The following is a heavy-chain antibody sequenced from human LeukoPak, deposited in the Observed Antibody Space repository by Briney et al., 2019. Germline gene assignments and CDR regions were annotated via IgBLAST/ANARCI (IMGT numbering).Heavy chain of an antibody. V-gene: IGHV3-30*02. CDR2: IRYDGSNK. J-gene: IGHJ4*02. D-gene: IGHD2-2*01. CDR3: AKTIWTLIVVVPAAVDFDY. Sequence: GGSLRLSCAASGFTFSSYGMHWVRQAPGKGLEWVAFIRYDGSNKYYADSVKGRFTISRDNSKNTLYLQMNSLRAEDTAVYYCAKTIWTLIVVVPAAVDFDYWGQVTLVTVSS. CDR1: GFTFSSYG.